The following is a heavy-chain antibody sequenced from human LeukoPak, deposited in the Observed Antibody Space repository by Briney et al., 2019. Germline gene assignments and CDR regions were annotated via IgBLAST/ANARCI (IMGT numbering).Heavy chain of an antibody. V-gene: IGHV3-23*01. D-gene: IGHD6-19*01. CDR1: GFTFTSYA. Sequence: GGSLRLSCAASGFTFTSYAMSWVRQAPGKGLEWVSAISGSGGDTYYADSVKGRFTISRDNSKNTLYLQMNSLRAEDTAVYYCAKSLIGSGCGWAPFDYWGQGTLVIVSS. CDR2: ISGSGGDT. CDR3: AKSLIGSGCGWAPFDY. J-gene: IGHJ4*02.